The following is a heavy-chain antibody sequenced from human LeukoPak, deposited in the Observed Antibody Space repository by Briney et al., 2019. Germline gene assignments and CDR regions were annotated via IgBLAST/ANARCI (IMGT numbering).Heavy chain of an antibody. CDR3: TRDPRLREFES. CDR1: GFTFSTSS. CDR2: ISSDGNNK. J-gene: IGHJ1*01. V-gene: IGHV3-30-3*01. Sequence: PGGSLRLSCAASGFTFSTSSMHWVRQTPGKGLDWVALISSDGNNKYYANSVKGRFTISRDNSKNTLSLQMNSLRDDDTAVYYCTRDPRLREFESWGQGTLVTASS. D-gene: IGHD2-21*02.